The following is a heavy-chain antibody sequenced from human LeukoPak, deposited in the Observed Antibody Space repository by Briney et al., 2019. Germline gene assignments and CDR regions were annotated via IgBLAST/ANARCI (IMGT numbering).Heavy chain of an antibody. J-gene: IGHJ4*02. CDR3: ARGIAAAGLDY. V-gene: IGHV3-30*03. D-gene: IGHD6-13*01. CDR1: GLTFTNYS. CDR2: ISYDGSNK. Sequence: PGGSLRLSCAASGLTFTNYSMNWVRQAPGKGLEWVAVISYDGSNKYYADSVKGRFTISRDNSKNTLYLQMNSLRAEDTAVYYCARGIAAAGLDYWGQGTLVTVSS.